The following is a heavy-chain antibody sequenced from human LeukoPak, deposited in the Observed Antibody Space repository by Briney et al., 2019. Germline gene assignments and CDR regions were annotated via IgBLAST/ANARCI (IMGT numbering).Heavy chain of an antibody. D-gene: IGHD3-3*01. CDR1: GFTFNIYG. CDR2: IRGSGVET. V-gene: IGHV3-23*01. J-gene: IGHJ4*02. CDR3: ARDATIFGVAPFDY. Sequence: GGTLRLSCAASGFTFNIYGMNWVRQAPGKGLEWVSGIRGSGVETFYADSVKGRFTISRDNAKNSLYLQMNSLRAEDTAVYYCARDATIFGVAPFDYWGQGTLVTVSS.